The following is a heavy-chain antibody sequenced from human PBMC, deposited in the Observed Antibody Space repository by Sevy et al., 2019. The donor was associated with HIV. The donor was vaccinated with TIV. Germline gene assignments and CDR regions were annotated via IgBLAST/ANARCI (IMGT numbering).Heavy chain of an antibody. Sequence: GGSLRLSCAASGFSFSSYAMSWVRQAPGKGLEWVSGISGSGITTYYADSVKGRFTISRDNSKNTLHLQMNSLRAEDTAVYYCARVAGSGTYSCGDFDYWGQGTLVTVSS. CDR1: GFSFSSYA. CDR3: ARVAGSGTYSCGDFDY. CDR2: ISGSGITT. J-gene: IGHJ4*02. D-gene: IGHD3-10*01. V-gene: IGHV3-23*01.